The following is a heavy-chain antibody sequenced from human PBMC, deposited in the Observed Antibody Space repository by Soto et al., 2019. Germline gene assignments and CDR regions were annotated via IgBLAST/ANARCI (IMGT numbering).Heavy chain of an antibody. Sequence: EVQLLESGGGLVQPGGSLRLSCAASGFTLSSYAMSWVRQAPGKGLEGVSVINNSGGNTYYADSVKGRFAISRDSSKNTLYLQMKSLRAEDTAVYYCAKDSDYRDRIFRDFDLWGRGTLVTVSS. CDR1: GFTLSSYA. CDR3: AKDSDYRDRIFRDFDL. V-gene: IGHV3-23*01. CDR2: INNSGGNT. D-gene: IGHD2-15*01. J-gene: IGHJ2*01.